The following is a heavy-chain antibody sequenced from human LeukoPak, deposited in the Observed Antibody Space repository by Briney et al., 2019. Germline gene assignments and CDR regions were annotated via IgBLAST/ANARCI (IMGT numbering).Heavy chain of an antibody. Sequence: GGSLRLSCAASGFTFSNYALHWVRQAPGKGLEWVAIISYDGSNKYYADSVKGRFTISRDNSKNTLYLQMNTLRAEDTAVYYCAGDGQGSSGSLYFFDYWGQGTLVTASS. CDR3: AGDGQGSSGSLYFFDY. V-gene: IGHV3-30*04. CDR1: GFTFSNYA. CDR2: ISYDGSNK. D-gene: IGHD6-19*01. J-gene: IGHJ4*02.